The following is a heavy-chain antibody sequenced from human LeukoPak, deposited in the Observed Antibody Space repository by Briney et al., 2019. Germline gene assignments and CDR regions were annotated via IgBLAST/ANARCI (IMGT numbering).Heavy chain of an antibody. CDR1: GFTVSSNY. CDR3: ERDQVGYCSSTSCYRNYYYGMDV. V-gene: IGHV3-53*01. D-gene: IGHD2-2*01. J-gene: IGHJ6*02. Sequence: PGGSLRLSCAASGFTVSSNYMSWVRQAPGKGLEWVSVIYSGGSTYYADSVKGRFTISRDNSKNTLYLQMNSLRAEDTAVYYCERDQVGYCSSTSCYRNYYYGMDVWGQGTTVTVSS. CDR2: IYSGGST.